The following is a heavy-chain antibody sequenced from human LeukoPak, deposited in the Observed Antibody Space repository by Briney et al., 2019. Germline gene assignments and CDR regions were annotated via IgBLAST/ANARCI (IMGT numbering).Heavy chain of an antibody. CDR3: ARGGMIVHPEYYFDY. CDR1: GGTFSSYA. J-gene: IGHJ4*02. V-gene: IGHV1-69*13. D-gene: IGHD3-22*01. Sequence: GASVKVSCKASGGTFSSYAISWVRQAPGQGLEWMGGIIPIFGTANYAQKFQGRVTITADESTSTAYMELSSLRSEDTAVYYCARGGMIVHPEYYFDYWGQGTLVTVSS. CDR2: IIPIFGTA.